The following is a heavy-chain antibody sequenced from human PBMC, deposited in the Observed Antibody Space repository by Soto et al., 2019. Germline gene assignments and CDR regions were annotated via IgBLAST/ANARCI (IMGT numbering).Heavy chain of an antibody. CDR1: GFTFSSYA. CDR2: ISGSGGST. D-gene: IGHD6-13*01. Sequence: PGGSLRLSCAASGFTFSSYAMSWVRQAPGKGLEWVSAISGSGGSTYYADSVKGRFTISRDNSKNALYVQMNSLRAEDTAVYYCAKGQSVINSSSPPSWGQGTLVTVSS. J-gene: IGHJ4*02. CDR3: AKGQSVINSSSPPS. V-gene: IGHV3-23*01.